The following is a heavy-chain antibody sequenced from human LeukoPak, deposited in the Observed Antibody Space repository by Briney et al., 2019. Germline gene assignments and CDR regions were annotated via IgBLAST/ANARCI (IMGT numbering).Heavy chain of an antibody. D-gene: IGHD6-13*01. V-gene: IGHV3-23*01. CDR1: AFTLSTSA. J-gene: IGHJ4*02. CDR2: ISGGGGST. CDR3: AKDRVAAGTGY. Sequence: GGSLRLSCAASAFTLSTSAMSWVRQAPGKGLEWVSAISGGGGSTHYADSVKGRFTISRDNSKNTLYLQMNSLRAEDTAVYYCAKDRVAAGTGYWGQGTLVTVSS.